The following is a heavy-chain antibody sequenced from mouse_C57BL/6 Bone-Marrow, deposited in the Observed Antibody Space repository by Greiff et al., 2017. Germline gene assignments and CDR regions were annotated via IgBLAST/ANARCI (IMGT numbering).Heavy chain of an antibody. CDR2: INPYNGGT. CDR1: GYSFTDYY. CDR3: AREEGRGAMDY. D-gene: IGHD3-3*01. Sequence: EVQLQQSGPVLVKPGASVKMSCKASGYSFTDYYMNWVKQSHGKSLEWIGVINPYNGGTSYNQKFKGKATLTVDKSSSTDYMELNSLTSEDSAVYCGAREEGRGAMDYWGQGTSGTVSA. V-gene: IGHV1-19*01. J-gene: IGHJ4*01.